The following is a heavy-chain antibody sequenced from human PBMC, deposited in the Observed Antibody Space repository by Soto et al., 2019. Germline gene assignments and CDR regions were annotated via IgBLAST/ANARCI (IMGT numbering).Heavy chain of an antibody. CDR3: AGAPDYYDSSGYYYSFDY. CDR2: IYYSGST. V-gene: IGHV4-30-4*08. J-gene: IGHJ4*02. D-gene: IGHD3-22*01. Sequence: SETLSLTCTVSGGSVSSNSYSWGWIRQPPGKGLEWIGYIYYSGSTYYNPSLKSRVTISVDTSKNQFSLKLSSVTAADTAVYYCAGAPDYYDSSGYYYSFDYWGQGTLVTVSS. CDR1: GGSVSSNSYS.